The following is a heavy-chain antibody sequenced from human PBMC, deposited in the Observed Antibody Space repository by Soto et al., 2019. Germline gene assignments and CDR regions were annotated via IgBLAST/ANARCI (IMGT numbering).Heavy chain of an antibody. CDR2: IRNKANNYAT. CDR1: GFTFSDYY. CDR3: TREKRYYNNLTSFYFDN. J-gene: IGHJ4*02. V-gene: IGHV3-72*01. D-gene: IGHD3-10*01. Sequence: EVHLVQSGGGLVQPGGSLRLSCAASGFTFSDYYMDWVRRAPGKGLEWVGRIRNKANNYATEYAASLKGRVTFSRDDSENLLYLQMNSLETEDTAVYWCTREKRYYNNLTSFYFDNWGRGTLVTVSS.